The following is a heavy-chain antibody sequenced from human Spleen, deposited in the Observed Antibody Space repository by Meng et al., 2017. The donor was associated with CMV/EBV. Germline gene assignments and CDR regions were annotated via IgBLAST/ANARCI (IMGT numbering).Heavy chain of an antibody. D-gene: IGHD4-17*01. J-gene: IGHJ6*02. CDR3: ARDLRAYYYYGMDV. Sequence: SETLSLTCTVSGGSISSSSYYWGWIRQPPGKGLEWIGSIYYSGSTYYNPSLKSRVTISVDTSKNQFSLKLSSVTAADTAVYYCARDLRAYYYYGMDVWGQGTTVTVSS. CDR2: IYYSGST. CDR1: GGSISSSSYY. V-gene: IGHV4-39*07.